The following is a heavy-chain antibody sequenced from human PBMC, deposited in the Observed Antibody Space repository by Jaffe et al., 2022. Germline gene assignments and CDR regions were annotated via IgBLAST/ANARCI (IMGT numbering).Heavy chain of an antibody. J-gene: IGHJ4*02. CDR1: GGSISSSSYY. CDR3: ARDSVTRFDY. V-gene: IGHV4-39*02. CDR2: VYYSGST. D-gene: IGHD4-17*01. Sequence: QLQLQESGPGLVKPSETLSLTCTVSGGSISSSSYYWGWIRQPPGKGLEWIGTVYYSGSTYYNPSLKSRVTIYEDTSKNQFSLHLRSVTAADTAVYYCARDSVTRFDYWGLGTLVTVSS.